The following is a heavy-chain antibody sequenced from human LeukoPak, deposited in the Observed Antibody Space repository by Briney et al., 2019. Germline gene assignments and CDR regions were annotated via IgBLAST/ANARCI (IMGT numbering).Heavy chain of an antibody. CDR2: INHSGST. CDR1: GGSFSGYY. Sequence: SETLSLTRAVYGGSFSGYYWSWIRQPPGKGLEWIGEINHSGSTNYNPSLKSRVTISVDTSKNQFSLKLSSVTAADTAVYYCARGRGRGATAAQHYFDYWGQGTLVTVSS. D-gene: IGHD3-10*01. J-gene: IGHJ4*02. V-gene: IGHV4-34*01. CDR3: ARGRGRGATAAQHYFDY.